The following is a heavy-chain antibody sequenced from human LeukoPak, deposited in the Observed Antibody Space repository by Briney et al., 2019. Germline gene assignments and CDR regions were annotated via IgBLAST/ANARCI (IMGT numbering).Heavy chain of an antibody. CDR3: AKGPSPYYYDSSGYWDY. CDR1: GFTFDDYA. V-gene: IGHV3-9*01. D-gene: IGHD3-22*01. CDR2: INWNSGNI. Sequence: PGRSLRLSCAASGFTFDDYAMHWVRHAPGKGLEWVSGINWNSGNIGYADSVKGRFTISRDNAKNSLYLQMNSLRAEDTALYYCAKGPSPYYYDSSGYWDYWGQGTLVTVSS. J-gene: IGHJ4*02.